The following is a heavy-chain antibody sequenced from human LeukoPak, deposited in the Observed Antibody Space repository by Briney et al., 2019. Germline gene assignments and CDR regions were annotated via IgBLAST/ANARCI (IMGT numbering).Heavy chain of an antibody. V-gene: IGHV3-21*01. CDR2: ISSSSSYI. CDR3: ARDRVYGGNPSPPDY. CDR1: GFTFSSYS. D-gene: IGHD4-23*01. Sequence: PGGSLRLSCAASGFTFSSYSMNWVRQAPGKGLEWVSSISSSSSYIYYADSVKGRFTISRDNAKNSLYLQMNSLRAEDTAVYYCARDRVYGGNPSPPDYWGQGTLVTVSS. J-gene: IGHJ4*02.